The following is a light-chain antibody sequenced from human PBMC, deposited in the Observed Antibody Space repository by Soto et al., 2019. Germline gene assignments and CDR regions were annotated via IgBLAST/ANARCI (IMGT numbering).Light chain of an antibody. J-gene: IGKJ1*01. CDR1: QSSSIY. CDR2: GAS. V-gene: IGKV1-39*01. Sequence: DIQMTQSPSSLSASIGDRVTITCRASQSSSIYLNWYQQKPGKAPKSLIYGASSLQSGVPSRFSGSGSGTHFTLTISNLQPEDFATYYCQHSSSIPVTFVQGTKVEIK. CDR3: QHSSSIPVT.